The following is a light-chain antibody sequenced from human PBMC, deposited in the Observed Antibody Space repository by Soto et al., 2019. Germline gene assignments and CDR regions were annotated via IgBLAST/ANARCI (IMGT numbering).Light chain of an antibody. V-gene: IGKV1-5*01. CDR3: QQYDSDRT. CDR2: DAS. CDR1: QSISRW. J-gene: IGKJ1*01. Sequence: SPATVCACVGDSVNITLRAGQSISRWLACYQWKQGKDHKQLIEDASSLERWVPSRLSGSGSGTEFTLTISSLQPDDLATYYCQQYDSDRTFGQGTKVDI.